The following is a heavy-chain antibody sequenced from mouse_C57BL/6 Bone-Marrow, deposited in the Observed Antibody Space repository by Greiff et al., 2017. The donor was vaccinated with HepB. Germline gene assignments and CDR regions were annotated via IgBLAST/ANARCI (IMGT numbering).Heavy chain of an antibody. Sequence: EVQLVESGGGLVQPGGSLKLSCAASGFTFSDYGMAWVRQAPRKGPEWVAFISNLAYSIYYADTVTGRFTISRENAKNTLYLEMSSLRSEDTAMYYCARHDTYRLYAMDYWGQGTSVTVSS. V-gene: IGHV5-15*01. CDR1: GFTFSDYG. CDR2: ISNLAYSI. J-gene: IGHJ4*01. CDR3: ARHDTYRLYAMDY.